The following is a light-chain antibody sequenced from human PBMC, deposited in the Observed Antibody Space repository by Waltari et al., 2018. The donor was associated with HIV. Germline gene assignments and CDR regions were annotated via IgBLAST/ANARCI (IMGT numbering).Light chain of an antibody. J-gene: IGLJ2*01. V-gene: IGLV2-14*01. CDR3: SSYTSSNTLV. CDR1: NTDVGGYNY. CDR2: EVS. Sequence: QSALTQPASVSGSPGQSITISCTGSNTDVGGYNYVSWYQQHPGKAPKLMIYEVSNRPSGVSNRFSGSNAGNTASLTISVLQTEDEADYYCSSYTSSNTLVFGGGTKLTVL.